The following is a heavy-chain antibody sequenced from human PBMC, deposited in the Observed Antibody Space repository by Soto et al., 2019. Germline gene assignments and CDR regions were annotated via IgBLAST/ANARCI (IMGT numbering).Heavy chain of an antibody. CDR1: Y. CDR3: ARDSGDYGGNFGYFQH. V-gene: IGHV4-59*01. Sequence: YQSWSRQLPGNRPEWIGYIYYSGSNNYNPSLKSRVTTQVDTYKNQFSMKLSSVTAADTAVYYCARDSGDYGGNFGYFQHWGQGTLVTVS. CDR2: IYYSGSN. J-gene: IGHJ1*01. D-gene: IGHD4-17*01.